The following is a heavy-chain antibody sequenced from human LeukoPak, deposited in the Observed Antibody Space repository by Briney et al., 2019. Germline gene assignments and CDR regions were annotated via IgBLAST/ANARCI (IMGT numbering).Heavy chain of an antibody. V-gene: IGHV3-7*01. Sequence: GGSLRLSCAASGFTFSSYWMSWVRQAPWKGLEWVANIRQDGSEKYYVDSVKGRFTISRDNSKNTLYLQMNSLRAEDTAVYYCAKDRVVGAPFDYWGQGTLVTVSS. CDR1: GFTFSSYW. D-gene: IGHD1-26*01. CDR3: AKDRVVGAPFDY. CDR2: IRQDGSEK. J-gene: IGHJ4*02.